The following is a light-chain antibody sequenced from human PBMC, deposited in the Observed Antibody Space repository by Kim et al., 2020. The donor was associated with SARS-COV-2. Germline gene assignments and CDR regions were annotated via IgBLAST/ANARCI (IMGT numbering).Light chain of an antibody. V-gene: IGLV1-40*01. CDR3: QSYDSCLSVYV. CDR2: GDT. CDR1: SSKIGAGLD. Sequence: SEYSSKIGAGLDEQWSQQLQAKAPNLLLYGDTNRPSGFPVRFFGSTSGTSASLAITGLQAYDEADYYCQSYDSCLSVYVFGTGTKVTVL. J-gene: IGLJ1*01.